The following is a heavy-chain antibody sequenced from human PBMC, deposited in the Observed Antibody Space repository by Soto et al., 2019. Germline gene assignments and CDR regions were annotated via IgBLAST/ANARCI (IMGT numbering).Heavy chain of an antibody. Sequence: VQLVESGGGVVQPGRSLRLSCAASGFTFSSYGMHWVRQAPGKGLEWVAVISYDGSNKYYADSVKGRFTISRDNSKNTLYLQMNSLRAEDTAVYYCAKASYSSGWYFDYWGQGTLVTVSS. J-gene: IGHJ4*02. CDR2: ISYDGSNK. CDR3: AKASYSSGWYFDY. V-gene: IGHV3-30*18. D-gene: IGHD6-19*01. CDR1: GFTFSSYG.